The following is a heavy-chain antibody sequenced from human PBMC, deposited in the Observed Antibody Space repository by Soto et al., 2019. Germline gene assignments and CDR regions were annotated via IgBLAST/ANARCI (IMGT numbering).Heavy chain of an antibody. J-gene: IGHJ6*03. D-gene: IGHD3-10*01. CDR3: ARVGARSGSPQISRNYYYYYYMDV. CDR1: GGSFSGYY. V-gene: IGHV4-34*01. Sequence: SETLSLTCAVYGGSFSGYYWSWIRQPPGKGLEWIGEINHSGSTNYNPSLKSRVTISVDTSKNQFSLKLSSVTAADTAVYYCARVGARSGSPQISRNYYYYYYMDVWGKGTTVTVSS. CDR2: INHSGST.